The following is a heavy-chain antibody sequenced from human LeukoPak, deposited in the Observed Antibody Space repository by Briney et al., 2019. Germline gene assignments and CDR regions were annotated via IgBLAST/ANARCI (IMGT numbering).Heavy chain of an antibody. CDR2: ISTSGRTI. J-gene: IGHJ4*02. V-gene: IGHV3-48*03. CDR1: GFTFNSCE. Sequence: PGGSLRLSCAASGFTFNSCEMNWVRQAPGKGLEWLSYISTSGRTIYYADSVKGRFTISRDNAKNSLYLQMNSLRAEDTAVYYCARDDRWANDCWGQGTLVTVSS. D-gene: IGHD6-13*01. CDR3: ARDDRWANDC.